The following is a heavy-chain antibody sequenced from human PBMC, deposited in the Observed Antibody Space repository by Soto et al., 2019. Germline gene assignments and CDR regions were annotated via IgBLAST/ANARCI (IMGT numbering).Heavy chain of an antibody. CDR3: TTVSNYYDSSGYYYVSAFDI. CDR1: GFTFSNAW. D-gene: IGHD3-22*01. V-gene: IGHV3-15*07. Sequence: SGGSLRLSCAASGFTFSNAWMNWVRQAPGEGLEWVGRIKSKTDGGTTDYAAPVKGRFTISRDDSKNTLYLQMNSLKTEDTAVYYCTTVSNYYDSSGYYYVSAFDIWGQGTMVTVS. CDR2: IKSKTDGGTT. J-gene: IGHJ3*02.